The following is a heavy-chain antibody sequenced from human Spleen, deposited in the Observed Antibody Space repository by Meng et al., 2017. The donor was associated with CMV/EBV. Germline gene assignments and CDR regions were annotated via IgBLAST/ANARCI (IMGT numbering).Heavy chain of an antibody. D-gene: IGHD3-3*01. V-gene: IGHV1-18*01. CDR1: GYTFTSYD. Sequence: KAYGYTFTSYDISWVRQAPGQGLEWMGWISAYNGNTNYAQKLQGRVTMTTDTSTSTAYMELRSLRSDDTAVYYCASTSSGFGVVLDYWGQGSLVTVSS. CDR2: ISAYNGNT. J-gene: IGHJ4*02. CDR3: ASTSSGFGVVLDY.